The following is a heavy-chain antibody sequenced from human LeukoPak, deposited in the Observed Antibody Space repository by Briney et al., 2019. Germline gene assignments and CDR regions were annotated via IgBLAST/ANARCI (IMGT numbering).Heavy chain of an antibody. CDR2: INPSGGST. V-gene: IGHV1-46*01. J-gene: IGHJ4*02. CDR1: GYIFTTYY. Sequence: ASVKVFCKASGYIFTTYYLHWVRQAPGQGLEWMGIINPSGGSTSYAQKFQGRVTMTRDTSTSTVYMELSSLISDDTAVYYCARGPGYNYDYYFDYWGQGTLVTVSS. D-gene: IGHD5-18*01. CDR3: ARGPGYNYDYYFDY.